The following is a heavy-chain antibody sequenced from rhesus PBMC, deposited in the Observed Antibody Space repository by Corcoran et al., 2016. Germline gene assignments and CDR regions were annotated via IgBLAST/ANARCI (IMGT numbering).Heavy chain of an antibody. D-gene: IGHD1-20*01. CDR3: ARDRNGWNNVSY. Sequence: QVQLQESGPGLVKPSETLSLTCAVSGGSISSGYYYWSWIRQPPGKGLEWIGYFTYRGSPRYNPSLKRRVTISRETSKNQSSLKLSSVTAADTAVYYCARDRNGWNNVSYWGQGVLVTVSS. CDR1: GGSISSGYYY. CDR2: FTYRGSP. V-gene: IGHV4-122*02. J-gene: IGHJ4*01.